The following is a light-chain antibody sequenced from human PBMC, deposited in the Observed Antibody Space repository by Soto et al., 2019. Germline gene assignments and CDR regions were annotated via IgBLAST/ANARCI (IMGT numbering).Light chain of an antibody. CDR1: SSDIDGYNY. CDR2: DVT. CDR3: SSYTSSSTYA. J-gene: IGLJ1*01. Sequence: QSALTQPASVSGSPGQSITISCTEASSDIDGYNYVSWYQQHPVKAPKLIIYDVTNRPSGVSNRFSGSKSGNTASLTISGLQAEDEADYYCSSYTSSSTYAFGTGTKVTVL. V-gene: IGLV2-14*01.